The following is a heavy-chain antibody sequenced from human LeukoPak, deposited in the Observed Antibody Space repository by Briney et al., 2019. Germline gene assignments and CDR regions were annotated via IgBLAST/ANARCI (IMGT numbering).Heavy chain of an antibody. D-gene: IGHD2-2*01. J-gene: IGHJ6*02. CDR2: IIPILDIA. CDR1: GGTFSSYT. CDR3: ARDTGYCSSTSCYRIDYYYYYGMDV. Sequence: GSSVKVSCKASGGTFSSYTISWVRQAPGQGLEWMGRIIPILDIANYAQKFQGRVTITADKSTSTAYMELSSLRSEDTAVYYCARDTGYCSSTSCYRIDYYYYYGMDVWGQGTTVTVSS. V-gene: IGHV1-69*04.